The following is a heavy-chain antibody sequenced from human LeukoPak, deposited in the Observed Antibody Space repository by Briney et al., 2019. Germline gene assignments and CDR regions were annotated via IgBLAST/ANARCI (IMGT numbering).Heavy chain of an antibody. D-gene: IGHD3-16*01. CDR2: IHYSGST. V-gene: IGHV4-59*08. CDR3: ARLKGEASVTERFDY. J-gene: IGHJ4*02. Sequence: ESSETLSLTCTVSGGSISTYYWNWIRQPPGKGLEWIGRIHYSGSTKYNPSLESRVTISLDTSKNQFSLYLNSVTAADTAVYYCARLKGEASVTERFDYWGQGTLVTVSS. CDR1: GGSISTYY.